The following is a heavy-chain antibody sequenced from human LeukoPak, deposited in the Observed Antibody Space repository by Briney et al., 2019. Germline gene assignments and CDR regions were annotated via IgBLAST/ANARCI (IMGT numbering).Heavy chain of an antibody. CDR2: IYYSGST. J-gene: IGHJ4*02. Sequence: PSETLSLTCTVSGGSISSSSYYWGWIRQPPGKGLEWIGSIYYSGSTNYNPSLKSRVTISVDTSKNQFSLKLSSVTAADTAVYYCAREVWFGEFFDYWGQGTLVTVSS. V-gene: IGHV4-39*07. D-gene: IGHD3-10*01. CDR1: GGSISSSSYY. CDR3: AREVWFGEFFDY.